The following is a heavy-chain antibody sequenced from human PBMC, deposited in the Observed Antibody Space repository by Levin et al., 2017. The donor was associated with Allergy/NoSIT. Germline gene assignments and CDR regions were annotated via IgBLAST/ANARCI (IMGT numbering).Heavy chain of an antibody. V-gene: IGHV3-30*18. CDR3: AKTPIKYSSSWGFDY. CDR2: ISYDGSNK. CDR1: GFTFSSYG. D-gene: IGHD6-13*01. J-gene: IGHJ4*02. Sequence: PGGSLRLSCAASGFTFSSYGMHWVRQAPGKGLEWVAVISYDGSNKYYADSVKGRFTISRDNSKNTLYLQMNSLRAEDTAVYYCAKTPIKYSSSWGFDYWAREPWSPSPQ.